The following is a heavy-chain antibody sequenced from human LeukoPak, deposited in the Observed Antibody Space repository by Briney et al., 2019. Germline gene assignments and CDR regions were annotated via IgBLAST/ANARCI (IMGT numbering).Heavy chain of an antibody. D-gene: IGHD6-19*01. Sequence: SETLSLTCAVYGGSFSGYYWSWIRQPPGKGLEWIGEINHSGSTNYNPSLKGRVTISVDTSKNQFSLKLSSVTAADTAVYYCARAQSSGNWFDPWGQGTLVTVSS. CDR2: INHSGST. V-gene: IGHV4-34*01. CDR1: GGSFSGYY. CDR3: ARAQSSGNWFDP. J-gene: IGHJ5*02.